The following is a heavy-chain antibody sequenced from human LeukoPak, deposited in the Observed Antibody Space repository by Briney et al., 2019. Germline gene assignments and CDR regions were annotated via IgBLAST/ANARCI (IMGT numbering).Heavy chain of an antibody. CDR3: ARDVSTPSYYDFWSGYFREPFDY. D-gene: IGHD3-3*01. CDR2: IGTVGDT. J-gene: IGHJ4*02. CDR1: GFTFSNYD. Sequence: GGSLRLSCAASGFTFSNYDMHWVRQATGKGLEWVSSIGTVGDTYYADSVKGRFTISRDNSKNTLYLQMNSLRAEDTAVYYCARDVSTPSYYDFWSGYFREPFDYWGQGTLVTVSS. V-gene: IGHV3-13*01.